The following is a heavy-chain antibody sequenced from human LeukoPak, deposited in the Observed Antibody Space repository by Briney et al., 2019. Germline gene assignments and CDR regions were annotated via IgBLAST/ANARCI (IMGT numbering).Heavy chain of an antibody. CDR1: GGTFSSYA. CDR3: ATEGGGSSSWFDP. V-gene: IGHV1-69*04. Sequence: SVKVSCKASGGTFSSYAISWVRQAPGQGLEWMGRIIPILGIANYAQKFQGRVTITADKSTSTAYMELSSLRSEDTAVYYCATEGGGSSSWFDPWGQGTLVTVSS. CDR2: IIPILGIA. J-gene: IGHJ5*02. D-gene: IGHD6-6*01.